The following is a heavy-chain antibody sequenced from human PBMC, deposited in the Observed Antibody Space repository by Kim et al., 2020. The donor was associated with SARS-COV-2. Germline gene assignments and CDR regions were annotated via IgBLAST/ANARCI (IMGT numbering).Heavy chain of an antibody. J-gene: IGHJ4*02. V-gene: IGHV1-46*01. D-gene: IGHD1-20*01. Sequence: KFQGRVTMTRDTSTSTVYMELSSLRSEDTAVYYCARDVPSSTRYNLIEDYWGQGTLVTVSS. CDR3: ARDVPSSTRYNLIEDY.